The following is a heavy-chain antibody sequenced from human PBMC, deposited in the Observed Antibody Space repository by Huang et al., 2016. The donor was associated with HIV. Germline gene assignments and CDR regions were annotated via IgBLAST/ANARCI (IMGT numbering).Heavy chain of an antibody. CDR1: GDSLRGFF. V-gene: IGHV4-34*01. D-gene: IGHD2-2*01. Sequence: QVRLDQWGAGLLKPSETLTLTCAVYGDSLRGFFWSWLRQSPGRGLDRIGEITKSGRTKYNPSLKSRVTIAIDTSKKQFSLKLKSVTADDTSTYYCARGRGTSWSFFDTWGQGSFVTVSS. J-gene: IGHJ5*02. CDR3: ARGRGTSWSFFDT. CDR2: ITKSGRT.